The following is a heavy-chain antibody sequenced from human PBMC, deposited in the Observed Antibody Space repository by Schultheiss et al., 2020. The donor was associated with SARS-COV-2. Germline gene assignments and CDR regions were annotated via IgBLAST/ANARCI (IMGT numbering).Heavy chain of an antibody. CDR3: ARGTGTFDY. J-gene: IGHJ4*02. CDR1: GDRVSTTSAA. CDR2: TYYKSKWYN. Sequence: SQTLSLTCAISGDRVSTTSAAWNWIRQSPSRGLEWLGRTYYKSKWYNEYALSVKSRIIINPDTSKNQFSLQLNSVTPEDTAVYYCARGTGTFDYWGQGTLVTVSS. D-gene: IGHD1/OR15-1a*01. V-gene: IGHV6-1*01.